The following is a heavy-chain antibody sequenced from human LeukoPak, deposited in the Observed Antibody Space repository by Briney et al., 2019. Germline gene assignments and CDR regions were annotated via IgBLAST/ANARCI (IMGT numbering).Heavy chain of an antibody. D-gene: IGHD1-14*01. J-gene: IGHJ3*02. V-gene: IGHV1-69*04. CDR1: GGTFSSYA. CDR2: IIPILGIA. Sequence: SVKVSCKASGGTFSSYAISWVRQAPGQGLEWMGRIIPILGIANYAQKFQGRVTITADKSTSTAYMELRSLRSDDTAVYYCARDRKVVGAFDIWGQGTMVTVSS. CDR3: ARDRKVVGAFDI.